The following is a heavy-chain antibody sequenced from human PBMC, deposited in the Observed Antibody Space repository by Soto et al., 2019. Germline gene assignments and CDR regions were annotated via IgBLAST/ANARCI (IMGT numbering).Heavy chain of an antibody. CDR2: ITYSGSGT. V-gene: IGHV3-23*01. J-gene: IGHJ4*02. D-gene: IGHD2-15*01. CDR1: GCNFSQYS. CDR3: AKDLSVVFDY. Sequence: EVQLLESGGGLVQPGGSLRLSCAASGCNFSQYSMSWVRQAPGKGLEWVSAITYSGSGTHYADSVKGRFTISRDNSKNTLYLQLNSLRAEDTAVYYCAKDLSVVFDYWGQGTLVTVSS.